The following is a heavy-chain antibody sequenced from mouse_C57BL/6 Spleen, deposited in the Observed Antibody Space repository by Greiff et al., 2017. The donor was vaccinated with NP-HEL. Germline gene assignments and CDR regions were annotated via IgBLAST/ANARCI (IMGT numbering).Heavy chain of an antibody. CDR3: AKNYDDGLYYFDY. CDR1: GFSLTSYG. CDR2: IWRGGST. Sequence: QVQLQQSGPGLVQPSQSLSITCTVSGFSLTSYGVHWVRQSPGKGLEWLGVIWRGGSTDYNAAFMSRLSITKDNSKSQVFFKMNSLQADDTAIYYCAKNYDDGLYYFDYWGQGTTLTVSS. D-gene: IGHD2-12*01. V-gene: IGHV2-5*01. J-gene: IGHJ2*01.